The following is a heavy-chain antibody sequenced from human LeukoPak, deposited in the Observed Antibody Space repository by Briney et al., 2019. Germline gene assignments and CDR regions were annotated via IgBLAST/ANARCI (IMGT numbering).Heavy chain of an antibody. D-gene: IGHD4-17*01. J-gene: IGHJ4*02. CDR3: ASGDYDY. Sequence: GGSLRLSCAASGFTFSSYGMHWVRQAPGKGLEWVAVISYDGSNKYYADSVKGRFTISRDNSKNTLYLQMNSLRAEDTAVYYCASGDYDYWGQGTLVTVSS. CDR1: GFTFSSYG. V-gene: IGHV3-30*03. CDR2: ISYDGSNK.